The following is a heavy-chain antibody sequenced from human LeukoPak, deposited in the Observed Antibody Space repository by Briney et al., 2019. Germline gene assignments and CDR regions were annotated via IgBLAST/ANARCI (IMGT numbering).Heavy chain of an antibody. J-gene: IGHJ6*02. V-gene: IGHV5-51*01. D-gene: IGHD4-17*01. CDR1: GYSFTSYW. Sequence: GGSLQISCKGSGYSFTSYWIGWVRQLPGKGLEWMGIIYPGDSDTRYSPSFQGQVTISADKSISTAYLQWSSLKASDTAMYYCARTYGDYGYYYYGMDVWGQGTTVTVSS. CDR3: ARTYGDYGYYYYGMDV. CDR2: IYPGDSDT.